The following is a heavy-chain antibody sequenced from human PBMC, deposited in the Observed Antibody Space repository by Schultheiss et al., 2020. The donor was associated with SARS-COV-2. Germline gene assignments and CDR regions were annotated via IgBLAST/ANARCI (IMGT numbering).Heavy chain of an antibody. J-gene: IGHJ4*02. Sequence: GGSLRLSCAASGFTFSSYSMNWVRQAPGKGLEWVSSISSSSSYIYYADSVKGRFTISRDNAKNSLYLQMNSLRAEDTAVYYCARVMTYYYDSSGSYDYWGQGTLVTVSS. CDR1: GFTFSSYS. CDR2: ISSSSSYI. D-gene: IGHD3-22*01. CDR3: ARVMTYYYDSSGSYDY. V-gene: IGHV3-21*04.